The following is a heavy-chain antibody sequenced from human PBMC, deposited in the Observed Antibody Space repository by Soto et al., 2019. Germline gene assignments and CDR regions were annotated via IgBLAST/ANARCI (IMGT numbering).Heavy chain of an antibody. CDR1: GYTFTSYG. J-gene: IGHJ4*02. CDR2: ISAYNGNT. Sequence: QVQLVQSGAEVKKPGASVKVSCKASGYTFTSYGISWVRQAPGQGLEWMGWISAYNGNTNYAQKLQGRVTMTTDTPTSTADMELRSLRSDDTAVYYCARSTDYYGSGSYYRPLDYWGQGTLVTVSP. V-gene: IGHV1-18*01. D-gene: IGHD3-10*01. CDR3: ARSTDYYGSGSYYRPLDY.